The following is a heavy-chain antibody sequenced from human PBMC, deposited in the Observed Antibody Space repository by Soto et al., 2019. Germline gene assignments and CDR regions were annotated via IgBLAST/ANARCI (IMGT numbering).Heavy chain of an antibody. CDR3: ARDRGFVVVVPAGGMDV. J-gene: IGHJ6*02. D-gene: IGHD2-2*01. V-gene: IGHV1-3*01. CDR2: INAGNGNT. Sequence: ASVKVSCKASGYTFTSYAMHWVRQAPGQRLEWMGWINAGNGNTKYSQKFQGRVTITRDTSASTAYMELSSLRSEDTAVYYCARDRGFVVVVPAGGMDVWGQGTTVTVP. CDR1: GYTFTSYA.